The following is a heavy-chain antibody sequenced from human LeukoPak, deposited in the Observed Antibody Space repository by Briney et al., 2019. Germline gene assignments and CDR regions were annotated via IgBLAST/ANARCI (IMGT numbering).Heavy chain of an antibody. Sequence: PGGSLRLSCAASGFTFSSYWMSWVCQAPGKGLEWVANIKQDGSEKYYVDSVKGRFTISRDNAKNSLYLQMNSLRAEDTAVYYCARESLLWFGELWGGFDPWGQGTLVTVSS. CDR3: ARESLLWFGELWGGFDP. CDR1: GFTFSSYW. J-gene: IGHJ5*02. D-gene: IGHD3-10*01. CDR2: IKQDGSEK. V-gene: IGHV3-7*03.